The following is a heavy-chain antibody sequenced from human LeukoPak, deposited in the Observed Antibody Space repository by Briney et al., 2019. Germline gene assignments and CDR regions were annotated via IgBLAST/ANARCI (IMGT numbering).Heavy chain of an antibody. D-gene: IGHD6-19*01. CDR3: ARGAGFAEALPEY. CDR2: INAGHGNT. Sequence: ASVRVSCGASGYTFTNYAIQWVRQAPGQRLEWMGWINAGHGNTKYSQKFQGRVTITRDTSATTAYMELSSLRSEDTAVYYCARGAGFAEALPEYWGQGTLLTVSS. J-gene: IGHJ4*02. V-gene: IGHV1-3*01. CDR1: GYTFTNYA.